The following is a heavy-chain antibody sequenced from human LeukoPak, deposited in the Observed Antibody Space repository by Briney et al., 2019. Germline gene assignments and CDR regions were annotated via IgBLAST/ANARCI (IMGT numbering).Heavy chain of an antibody. V-gene: IGHV1-69*04. D-gene: IGHD2-21*02. J-gene: IGHJ4*02. CDR1: GGTFSSYA. CDR3: ARVNTACGGDWQSLNY. CDR2: IIPILGIA. Sequence: GSSVKVSCKASGGTFSSYAISWVRQAPGQGLEWMGRIIPILGIANYAQKFQGRVTITADKSTSTAYMELSSLRSEDTAVYYCARVNTACGGDWQSLNYWGQGTLVTVSS.